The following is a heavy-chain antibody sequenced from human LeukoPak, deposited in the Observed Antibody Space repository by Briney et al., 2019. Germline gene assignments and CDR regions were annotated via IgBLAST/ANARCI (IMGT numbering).Heavy chain of an antibody. CDR3: ARHGYRLSGYFYYMDV. D-gene: IGHD2-2*03. CDR2: INTHNGDT. J-gene: IGHJ6*03. Sequence: ASVKVSCKASGYTFASFGITWVRQAPGQGLEWMGWINTHNGDTNYAQKLQGRVTMTTDTSTSTAYMELRSLRSDDTAVYYCARHGYRLSGYFYYMDVWGKGTTVTVSS. CDR1: GYTFASFG. V-gene: IGHV1-18*01.